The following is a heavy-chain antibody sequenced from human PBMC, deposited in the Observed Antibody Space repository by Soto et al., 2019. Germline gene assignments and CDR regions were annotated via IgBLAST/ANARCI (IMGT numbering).Heavy chain of an antibody. J-gene: IGHJ3*02. CDR3: AKLTEDWGDAFDI. V-gene: IGHV3-23*01. Sequence: EVQLLESGGDLVQPGGSLRLSCAASGFTFSSYAMSWVRQAPGKGLEWVSAISGSGGSTYYADSVKGRFTISRDNSKNTLYLQMNSLRAEDTAVYYCAKLTEDWGDAFDIWGQGTMVTVSS. CDR1: GFTFSSYA. D-gene: IGHD7-27*01. CDR2: ISGSGGST.